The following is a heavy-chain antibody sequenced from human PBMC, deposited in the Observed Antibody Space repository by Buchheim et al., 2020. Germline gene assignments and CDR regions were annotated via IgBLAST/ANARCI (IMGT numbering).Heavy chain of an antibody. CDR1: GFTFSSYG. CDR2: ISYDGSNK. Sequence: QVQLVESGGGVVQPGRSLRLSCAASGFTFSSYGMHWVRQAPGKGLEWVAVISYDGSNKYYADSVKGRFTISRDNSKNTLYLQMNSLRAEDTAVYYCAKGSIAVTHYYGMDVWGQGTT. D-gene: IGHD6-19*01. J-gene: IGHJ6*02. V-gene: IGHV3-30*18. CDR3: AKGSIAVTHYYGMDV.